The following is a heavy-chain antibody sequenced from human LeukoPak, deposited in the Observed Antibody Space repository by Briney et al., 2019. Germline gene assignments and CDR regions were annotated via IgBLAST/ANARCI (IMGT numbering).Heavy chain of an antibody. CDR1: GFTFSSYA. CDR2: ISYDGSNK. J-gene: IGHJ4*02. D-gene: IGHD4-23*01. Sequence: GRSLRLSCAASGFTFSSYAMHWVRQAPGKGLEWVAVISYDGSNKYYAGSVKGRFTISRDNAKNSLYLQMNSLRAEDTAVYYCARGYGGNYFGYWGQGTLVTVSS. V-gene: IGHV3-30-3*01. CDR3: ARGYGGNYFGY.